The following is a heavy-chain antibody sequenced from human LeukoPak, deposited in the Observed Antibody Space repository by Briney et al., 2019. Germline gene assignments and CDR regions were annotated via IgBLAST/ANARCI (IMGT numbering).Heavy chain of an antibody. CDR1: GFTFSGSA. J-gene: IGHJ4*02. D-gene: IGHD6-19*01. CDR2: IRSKVNSYTT. CDR3: ARSQQWLVHYFDY. V-gene: IGHV3-73*01. Sequence: GGSLRLSCAASGFTFSGSAMHWVRQASGKGLEWVGRIRSKVNSYTTAYAASVKGRFTISRDDSKNTAYLQMNSLKTEDTAVYYCARSQQWLVHYFDYWGQGTLVTVSS.